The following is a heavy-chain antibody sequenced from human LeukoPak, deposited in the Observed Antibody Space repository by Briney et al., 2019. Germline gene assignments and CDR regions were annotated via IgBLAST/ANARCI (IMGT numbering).Heavy chain of an antibody. Sequence: PGGSLRLSCAASGFTFSSYWMSWVRQAPGKGLEWVANIRQDGSEKYYVDSVKGRFTISRDNAKNSLYLQMNSLRAEDTAVYYCARDQRYCSSSSCSWEPFDYWGQGTLVTVSS. J-gene: IGHJ4*02. CDR1: GFTFSSYW. CDR3: ARDQRYCSSSSCSWEPFDY. CDR2: IRQDGSEK. V-gene: IGHV3-7*05. D-gene: IGHD2-2*01.